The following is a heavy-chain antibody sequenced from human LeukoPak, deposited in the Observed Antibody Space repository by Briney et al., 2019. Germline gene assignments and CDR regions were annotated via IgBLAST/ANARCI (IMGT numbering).Heavy chain of an antibody. J-gene: IGHJ3*02. CDR2: IVVGSGNT. CDR1: GFTFTSSA. V-gene: IGHV1-58*01. Sequence: SVKVSCKASGFTFTSSAAQWVRQARGQRLEWIGWIVVGSGNTNYAQKFQERVTITRDMSTSTAYMELSSLRSEDTAVYYCAARVQLERRGRYDAFDIWGQGTMVTVSS. CDR3: AARVQLERRGRYDAFDI. D-gene: IGHD1-1*01.